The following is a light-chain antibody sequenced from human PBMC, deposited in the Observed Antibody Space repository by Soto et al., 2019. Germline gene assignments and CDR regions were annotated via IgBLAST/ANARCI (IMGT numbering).Light chain of an antibody. V-gene: IGKV1-5*03. CDR2: KAS. J-gene: IGKJ1*01. CDR1: QSIGSW. Sequence: MRQSPARLSAALGDRVAIGGRASQSIGSWLAWYQHKPGKAPKLLIYKASSLESGVPLRFSGSGYGTDFTLPICSLPRDDFVTYYCPPYSTYSRTFGQGTKVDIK. CDR3: PPYSTYSRT.